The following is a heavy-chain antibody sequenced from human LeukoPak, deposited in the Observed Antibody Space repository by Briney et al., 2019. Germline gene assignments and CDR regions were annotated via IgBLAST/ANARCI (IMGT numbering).Heavy chain of an antibody. Sequence: GASVKVSCKASGYTFTGYYIHWVRQAPGQGLEWMGWINPNSGGTSSAQKFQGRVTMTRDTSITTAYMELSSLRSDDTAVYSCARGVTARGFYYYMDIWGKGTTVTISS. J-gene: IGHJ6*03. D-gene: IGHD2-21*02. V-gene: IGHV1-2*02. CDR3: ARGVTARGFYYYMDI. CDR2: INPNSGGT. CDR1: GYTFTGYY.